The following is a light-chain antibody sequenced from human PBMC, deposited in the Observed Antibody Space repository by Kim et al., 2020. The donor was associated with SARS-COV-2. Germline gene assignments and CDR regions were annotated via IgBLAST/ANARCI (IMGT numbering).Light chain of an antibody. Sequence: GLSITISCTGTSSYVGGYNYVSWYQQHPGKAPRLMIYDVSNRPSGVSYRFSGFKSGNTPSLTISGLQAEDEADYYCSSYTSSSTLVFGGGTKLTVL. CDR2: DVS. CDR3: SSYTSSSTLV. V-gene: IGLV2-14*03. J-gene: IGLJ3*02. CDR1: SSYVGGYNY.